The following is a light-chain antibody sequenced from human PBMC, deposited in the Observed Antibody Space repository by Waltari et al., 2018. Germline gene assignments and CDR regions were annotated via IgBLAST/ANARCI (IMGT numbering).Light chain of an antibody. Sequence: QSALTQPASVSGSPGQSITISCTGTSSDVGSYNLVSWYQHHPGPVPKLMIYEDSQRPSGVSNDFSGSQSAKTASLAISGVQAENEADYYCLSYAGLSTFVLGTGTKVTVL. J-gene: IGLJ1*01. CDR2: EDS. CDR1: SSDVGSYNL. V-gene: IGLV2-23*02. CDR3: LSYAGLSTFV.